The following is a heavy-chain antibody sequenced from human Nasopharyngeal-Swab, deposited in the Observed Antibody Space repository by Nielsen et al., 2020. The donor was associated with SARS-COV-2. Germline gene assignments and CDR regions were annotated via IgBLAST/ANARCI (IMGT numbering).Heavy chain of an antibody. J-gene: IGHJ3*02. CDR2: INHSGST. CDR3: ARSCRVVTAIRFAFDI. Sequence: WIRQPPGKGLEWIGEINHSGSTNYNPSLKSRVTISADTSKNQFSLKLSSVTAADTAVYYCARSCRVVTAIRFAFDIWGQGTMVTVSS. V-gene: IGHV4-34*01. D-gene: IGHD2-21*02.